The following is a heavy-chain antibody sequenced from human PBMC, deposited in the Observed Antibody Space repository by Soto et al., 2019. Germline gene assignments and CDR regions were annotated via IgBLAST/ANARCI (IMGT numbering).Heavy chain of an antibody. CDR1: GFSLTTSGMR. V-gene: IGHV2-70*04. D-gene: IGHD2-15*01. CDR2: IDWDDDK. J-gene: IGHJ4*02. CDR3: ARIAGKLNLFEC. Sequence: SGTTLVNPTQTLTLTCTFSGFSLTTSGMRVTWIRQPPGKALEWLARIDWDDDKFYSTSLKTRLTISKDTSKNQVVLTMTNMDPVDTATYYCARIAGKLNLFECWGQGTRVTVSS.